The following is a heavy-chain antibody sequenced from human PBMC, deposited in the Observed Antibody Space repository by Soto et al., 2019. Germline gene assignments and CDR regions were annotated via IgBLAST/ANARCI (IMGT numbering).Heavy chain of an antibody. J-gene: IGHJ4*02. D-gene: IGHD2-2*01. V-gene: IGHV4-59*03. Sequence: SETLSLTCTVSGGSISSYYWSWIRQPPGKGLEWIGYIYYSGSTNYNPSLKSRVTITRDMSTSTAYMELSSLRSEDTAVYYCAAGAREYQPNYFDYWGQGTLVTVSS. CDR3: AAGAREYQPNYFDY. CDR2: IYYSGST. CDR1: GGSISSYY.